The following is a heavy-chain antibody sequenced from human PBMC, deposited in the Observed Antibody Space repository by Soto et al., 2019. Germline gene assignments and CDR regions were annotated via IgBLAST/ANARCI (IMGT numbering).Heavy chain of an antibody. V-gene: IGHV4-4*07. J-gene: IGHJ6*02. Sequence: SETLSLTCTVSGGSISSYYWSWIRQPAGKGLEWIGRIYTSGSTNYNPSLKSRVTMSVDTSKNQFSLKLSSVTAADTAVYYCASSIAAAGRYYYYGMDVWGQGTTVTVSS. CDR3: ASSIAAAGRYYYYGMDV. CDR1: GGSISSYY. CDR2: IYTSGST. D-gene: IGHD6-13*01.